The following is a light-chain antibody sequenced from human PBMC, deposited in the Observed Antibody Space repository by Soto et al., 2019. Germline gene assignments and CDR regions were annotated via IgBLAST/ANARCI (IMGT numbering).Light chain of an antibody. Sequence: IQLAQSPSTLSASVGDRITVTCRATQSINWLAWYQQKPGKATKLLIFEASRLESGVPSRFSGSGSGTEFTLTISSLQPDDFGTYYCQHYDTYSPMWTFGQGTKVDVK. J-gene: IGKJ1*01. CDR2: EAS. V-gene: IGKV1-5*03. CDR3: QHYDTYSPMWT. CDR1: QSINW.